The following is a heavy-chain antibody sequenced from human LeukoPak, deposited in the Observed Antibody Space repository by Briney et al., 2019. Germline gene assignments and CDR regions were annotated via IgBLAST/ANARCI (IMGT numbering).Heavy chain of an antibody. V-gene: IGHV3-48*03. CDR1: GFTFSSYE. CDR3: ARDFFGSYDY. J-gene: IGHJ4*02. D-gene: IGHD3-10*01. Sequence: GGSLRLSCAASGFTFSSYEMNWVRQAPGKGLEWVSYISSSGSTIYYADSVEGRFTISRDNAKNSLYLQMNSLRAEDTAVYYCARDFFGSYDYWGQGTLVTVSS. CDR2: ISSSGSTI.